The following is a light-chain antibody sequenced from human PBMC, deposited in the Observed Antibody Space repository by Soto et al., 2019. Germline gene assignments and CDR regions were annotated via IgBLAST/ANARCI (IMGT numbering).Light chain of an antibody. V-gene: IGKV4-1*01. CDR3: QQYYTTPPPSYP. Sequence: DIVMTQSPDSLAVSLGERATINCKSSQSVLYSSDNKNYLAWYQQKPGQPPKLLIYWASTRESGVPDRFSGSGSGTDFTLTISSLQAEDVAVYYCQQYYTTPPPSYPFGQGTKLEIK. CDR1: QSVLYSSDNKNY. J-gene: IGKJ2*01. CDR2: WAS.